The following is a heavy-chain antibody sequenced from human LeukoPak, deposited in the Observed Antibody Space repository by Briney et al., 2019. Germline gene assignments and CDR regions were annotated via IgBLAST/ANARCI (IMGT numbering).Heavy chain of an antibody. V-gene: IGHV1-2*02. CDR3: ASGLGGNYPGN. D-gene: IGHD2-21*01. CDR1: GYTFTAYY. CDR2: INPNSGGT. J-gene: IGHJ4*02. Sequence: GASVTVSCKGSGYTFTAYYMDWVRQAPGQGLEWMGRINPNSGGTNYAKKFQGRGTMTGDTSISTAYVELSGLTSDDTAVYYCASGLGGNYPGNWGQGTQVTVSS.